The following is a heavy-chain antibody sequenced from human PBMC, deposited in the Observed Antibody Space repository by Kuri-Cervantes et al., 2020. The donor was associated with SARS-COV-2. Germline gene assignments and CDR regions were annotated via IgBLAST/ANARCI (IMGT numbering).Heavy chain of an antibody. J-gene: IGHJ4*02. CDR1: GGSISSSSYY. CDR2: IYYSGST. Sequence: ESLKISCTVSGGSISSSSYYWGWIRQPPGKGLEWIGSIYYSGSTYYNPSLKSRVTISVDTSKNQFSLKLSSVTAADTAVYYCARHRDYYDISGFDSWGQGTLVTVSS. D-gene: IGHD3-22*01. CDR3: ARHRDYYDISGFDS. V-gene: IGHV4-39*01.